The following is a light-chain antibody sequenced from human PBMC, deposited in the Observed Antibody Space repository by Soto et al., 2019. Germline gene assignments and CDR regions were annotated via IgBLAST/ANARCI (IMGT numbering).Light chain of an antibody. J-gene: IGLJ2*01. V-gene: IGLV2-14*01. CDR1: NSDIGGYNY. CDR2: DVS. CDR3: SSYTSSSTLEVI. Sequence: QSALTQPASVSGSPGQSITISCTGTNSDIGGYNYVSWYQQHPGKAPKLMIYDVSDRPSGVSNRFSGSKSGNTASLTISGLQAEDEADYYCSSYTSSSTLEVIFGGGTKLTVL.